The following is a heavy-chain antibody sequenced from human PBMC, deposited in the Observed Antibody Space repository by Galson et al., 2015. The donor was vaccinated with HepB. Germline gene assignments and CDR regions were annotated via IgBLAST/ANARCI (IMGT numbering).Heavy chain of an antibody. J-gene: IGHJ3*02. Sequence: SLRLSCAASGFTFSSYAMSWVRQAPGKGLEWVSAISGSGGSTYYADSVKGRFTISRDNSKNTLYLQMNSLRAEDTAVYYCAIGQRLHMYTDAFDIWGQGTMVTVSS. CDR3: AIGQRLHMYTDAFDI. V-gene: IGHV3-23*01. CDR2: ISGSGGST. D-gene: IGHD6-25*01. CDR1: GFTFSSYA.